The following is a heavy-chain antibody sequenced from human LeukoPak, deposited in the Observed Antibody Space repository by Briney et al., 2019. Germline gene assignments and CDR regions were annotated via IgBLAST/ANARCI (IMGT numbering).Heavy chain of an antibody. V-gene: IGHV1-69*13. D-gene: IGHD3-3*01. J-gene: IGHJ5*02. CDR1: GGTFSSYA. Sequence: GASVKVSGKASGGTFSSYAISWVRQAPGQGLEWMGGIIPIFGTANYAQKFQGRVTITADESTSTAYMELSSLRSEDTAVYYCARVTHRYDFWSGYYKYNWFDPWGQGTLVTVSS. CDR2: IIPIFGTA. CDR3: ARVTHRYDFWSGYYKYNWFDP.